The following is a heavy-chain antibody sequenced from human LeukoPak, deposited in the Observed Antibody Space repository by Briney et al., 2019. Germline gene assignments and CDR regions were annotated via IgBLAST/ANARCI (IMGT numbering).Heavy chain of an antibody. J-gene: IGHJ4*02. CDR3: ARTAARRFDY. CDR2: INPTGGST. Sequence: ASVKVSCKASGYTFPSYFMHWVRQAPGQGLEWMGIINPTGGSTTYAQKFQGRVTMTRDTSTSTVYMELSSLRSDDSAVYCFARTAARRFDYWGQGTLVTVSS. CDR1: GYTFPSYF. V-gene: IGHV1-46*01. D-gene: IGHD6-6*01.